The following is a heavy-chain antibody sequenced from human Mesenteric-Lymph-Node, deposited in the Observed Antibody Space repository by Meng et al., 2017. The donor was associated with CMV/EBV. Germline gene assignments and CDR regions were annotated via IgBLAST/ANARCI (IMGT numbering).Heavy chain of an antibody. CDR2: IIPIFGTA. Sequence: SVKVSCKASGYTFTSYGISWVRQAPGQGLEWMGGIIPIFGTANYAQKFQGRVTITTDESTSTAYMELSSLRSEDTAVYYCARDHLTIFGVVITGGYGMDVWGQGTTVTVSS. CDR3: ARDHLTIFGVVITGGYGMDV. D-gene: IGHD3-3*01. V-gene: IGHV1-69*05. J-gene: IGHJ6*02. CDR1: GYTFTSYG.